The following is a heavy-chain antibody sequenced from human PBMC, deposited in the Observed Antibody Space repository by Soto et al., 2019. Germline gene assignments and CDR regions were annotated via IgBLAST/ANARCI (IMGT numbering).Heavy chain of an antibody. D-gene: IGHD1-26*01. CDR2: IIPIFGRA. Sequence: QVQLVQSGAEVKKPGSSVKVSCKASGGTFSSYAISWVRQAPGQGLEWMGGIIPIFGRANYAQKFQGRVTITADESTSTAYKELSSLRSEDTAVYYCARGVGGRINGYSGSYFDYWGQGTLVTVSS. CDR1: GGTFSSYA. V-gene: IGHV1-69*01. CDR3: ARGVGGRINGYSGSYFDY. J-gene: IGHJ4*02.